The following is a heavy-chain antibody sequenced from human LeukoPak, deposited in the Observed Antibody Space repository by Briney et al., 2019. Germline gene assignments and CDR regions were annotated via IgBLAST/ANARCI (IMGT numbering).Heavy chain of an antibody. Sequence: GGSLRLSRAAAGFTFSSYGMHWVRQAPGKGREWVAVIWVDGSNKYYADSVKVRFTISRDNSKTTLYLQMNSLRAEDTAVYYCAKSYSSGWYGPDYWGQGTLVTVSS. CDR1: GFTFSSYG. D-gene: IGHD6-19*01. CDR2: IWVDGSNK. V-gene: IGHV3-33*06. J-gene: IGHJ4*02. CDR3: AKSYSSGWYGPDY.